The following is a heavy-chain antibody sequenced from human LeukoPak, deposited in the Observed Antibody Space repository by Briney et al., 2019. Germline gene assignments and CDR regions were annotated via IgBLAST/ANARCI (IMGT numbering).Heavy chain of an antibody. CDR3: ARSRSSWYDSSGYYYDPYYYYYMDV. J-gene: IGHJ6*03. V-gene: IGHV4-39*07. Sequence: PSETLSLTCTVSGGSISTITYYWGWIRQPPGKGLEWVGHMYYRGNTFYNPSLKSRVTISVDTSKNQFSLKLRSVTAADTAVYYCARSRSSWYDSSGYYYDPYYYYYMDVWGKGTTVTVSS. D-gene: IGHD3-22*01. CDR1: GGSISTITYY. CDR2: MYYRGNT.